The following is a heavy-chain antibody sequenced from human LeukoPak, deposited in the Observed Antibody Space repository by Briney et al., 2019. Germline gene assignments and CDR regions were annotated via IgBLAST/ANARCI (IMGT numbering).Heavy chain of an antibody. D-gene: IGHD6-13*01. CDR1: GGSISSYY. CDR3: ARESGGSSWSESSRWFDP. Sequence: KASETLSLTCTVSGGSISSYYWSWIRQPPGKGLEWIGYIYYSGSTNYNPSLKSRVTISVDTSKNQSSLKLSSVTAADTAVYYCARESGGSSWSESSRWFDPWGQGTLVTVSS. CDR2: IYYSGST. V-gene: IGHV4-59*01. J-gene: IGHJ5*02.